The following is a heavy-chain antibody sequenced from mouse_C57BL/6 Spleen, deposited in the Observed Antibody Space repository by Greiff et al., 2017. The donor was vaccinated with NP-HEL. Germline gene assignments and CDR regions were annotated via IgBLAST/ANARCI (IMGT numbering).Heavy chain of an antibody. CDR3: TRGAIDLFYSNYVGYAMDY. CDR1: GFTFSSYA. J-gene: IGHJ4*01. V-gene: IGHV5-9-1*02. Sequence: EVQLVESGEGLVKPGGSLKLSCAASGFTFSSYAMSWVRQTPEKRLEWVAYISSGGDYIYYADTVKGRFTISRDNARNTLYLQMSSLKSEDTAMYYCTRGAIDLFYSNYVGYAMDYWGQGTSVTVSS. CDR2: ISSGGDYI. D-gene: IGHD2-5*01.